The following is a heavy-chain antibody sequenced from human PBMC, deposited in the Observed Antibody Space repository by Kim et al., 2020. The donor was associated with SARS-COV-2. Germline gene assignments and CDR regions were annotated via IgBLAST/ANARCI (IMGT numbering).Heavy chain of an antibody. D-gene: IGHD2-2*01. V-gene: IGHV3-23*01. CDR2: INGRASRT. CDR3: APSTLPHAIDY. Sequence: GGSLRLSCVVSGLSFSNYGMNWVRQAPGKGLEWVSNINGRASRTSYTDSVKGRFTISRDNSKNTLYLQMSSLRVEDTAIYYCAPSTLPHAIDYWGQGTLVTVSS. CDR1: GLSFSNYG. J-gene: IGHJ4*02.